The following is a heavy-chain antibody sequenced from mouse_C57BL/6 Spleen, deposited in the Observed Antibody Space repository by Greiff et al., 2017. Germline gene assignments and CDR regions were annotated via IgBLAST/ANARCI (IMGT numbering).Heavy chain of an antibody. CDR2: INPSNGGT. V-gene: IGHV1-53*01. D-gene: IGHD1-1*02. CDR3: ARGASGSYDYAMDY. J-gene: IGHJ4*01. Sequence: QVHVKQPGTELVKPGASVKLSCKASGYTFTSYWMHWVKQRPGQGLEWIGNINPSNGGTNYNEKFKSKATLTVDKSSSTAYMQLSSLTSEDSAVYYCARGASGSYDYAMDYWGQGTSVTVSS. CDR1: GYTFTSYW.